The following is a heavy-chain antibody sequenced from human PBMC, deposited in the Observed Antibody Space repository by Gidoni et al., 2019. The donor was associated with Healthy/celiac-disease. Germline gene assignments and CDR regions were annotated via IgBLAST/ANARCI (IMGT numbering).Heavy chain of an antibody. Sequence: QITLKESGPTLVKPTQTLTLTCTFTGFSLSTSGVGVGWIRQPPGKALEWLALIYWDDDKRYSPSLKSRLTITKDTSKNQVVLTMTNMDPVDTATYYCAHSLAIGDRYCSGGSCYSYYYYYGMDVWGQGTTVTVSS. J-gene: IGHJ6*02. CDR3: AHSLAIGDRYCSGGSCYSYYYYYGMDV. D-gene: IGHD2-15*01. CDR2: IYWDDDK. V-gene: IGHV2-5*02. CDR1: GFSLSTSGVG.